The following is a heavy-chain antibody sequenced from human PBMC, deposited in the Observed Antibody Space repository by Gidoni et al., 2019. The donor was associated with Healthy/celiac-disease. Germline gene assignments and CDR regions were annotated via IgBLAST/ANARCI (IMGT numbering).Heavy chain of an antibody. CDR3: ARDQVGYYDSTIDAFDI. D-gene: IGHD3-22*01. CDR2: ISSSGSTI. CDR1: GFTFSSYE. J-gene: IGHJ3*02. V-gene: IGHV3-48*03. Sequence: EVQLVESGGGLVQPGGSLRLSCAASGFTFSSYEMNWVRQAPGKGLEWVSYISSSGSTIYYADSVKGRFTISRDNAKNSLYLQMNSLRAEDTAVYYCARDQVGYYDSTIDAFDIWGQGTMVTVSS.